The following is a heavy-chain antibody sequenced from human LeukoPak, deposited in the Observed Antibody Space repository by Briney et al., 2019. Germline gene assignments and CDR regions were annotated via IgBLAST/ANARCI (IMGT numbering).Heavy chain of an antibody. CDR1: GGSISSYY. Sequence: SETLSLTCTVSGGSISSYYWSWIRQPPGKGLEWIGYIYYSGSTNYNPSLKSRVTISVDTSKNQFSLKLSSVTAADTAVYYCARDSPAHSSGWYSRSWFDPWGQGTLVTVSS. D-gene: IGHD6-19*01. CDR2: IYYSGST. J-gene: IGHJ5*02. V-gene: IGHV4-59*01. CDR3: ARDSPAHSSGWYSRSWFDP.